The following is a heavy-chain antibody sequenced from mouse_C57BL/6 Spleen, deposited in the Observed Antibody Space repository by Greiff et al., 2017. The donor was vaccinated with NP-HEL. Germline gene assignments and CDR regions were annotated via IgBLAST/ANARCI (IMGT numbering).Heavy chain of an antibody. D-gene: IGHD2-3*01. V-gene: IGHV5-17*01. CDR3: ARGDAYYGGYFDY. Sequence: EVKLVESGGGLVKPGGSLKLSCAASGFTFSDYGMHWVRQAPEKGLEWVAYISSGSSTIYYADTVKGRFTISRDNAKNTLFLQMTSLRSEDTAMYYCARGDAYYGGYFDYWGQGTTLTVSS. CDR1: GFTFSDYG. J-gene: IGHJ2*01. CDR2: ISSGSSTI.